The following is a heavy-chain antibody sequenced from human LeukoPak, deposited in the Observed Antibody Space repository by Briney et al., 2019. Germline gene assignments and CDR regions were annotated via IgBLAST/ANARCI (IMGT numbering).Heavy chain of an antibody. V-gene: IGHV4-39*01. J-gene: IGHJ4*02. CDR2: IYYSGRT. D-gene: IGHD2-15*01. CDR1: GGSISSSSYY. CDR3: ARQRYCSGGSCYGGFDY. Sequence: SETLSLPCTVSGGSISSSSYYWGWIRQPPGKGLEGIGSIYYSGRTYYNPSLKRRVTISVDTSKNQFSLKLSSVTAADTAVYYCARQRYCSGGSCYGGFDYWGQGTLVTVSS.